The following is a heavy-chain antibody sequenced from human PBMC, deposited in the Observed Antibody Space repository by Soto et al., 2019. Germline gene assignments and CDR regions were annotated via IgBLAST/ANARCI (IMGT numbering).Heavy chain of an antibody. Sequence: PGGSLRLSCAASGFTFDDYAMHWVRQAPGKGLEWVSGISWNSGSIGYADSVKGRFTISRDNAKNSLYLQMNSLRAEDTALYYCAKDIAPTRSSVKELLLLYPFDYWGQGTLVTVSS. CDR2: ISWNSGSI. CDR3: AKDIAPTRSSVKELLLLYPFDY. CDR1: GFTFDDYA. V-gene: IGHV3-9*01. J-gene: IGHJ4*02. D-gene: IGHD2-15*01.